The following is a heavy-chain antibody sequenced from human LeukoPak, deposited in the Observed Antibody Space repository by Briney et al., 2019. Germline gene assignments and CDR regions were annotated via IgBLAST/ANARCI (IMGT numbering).Heavy chain of an antibody. V-gene: IGHV4-39*07. D-gene: IGHD3-22*01. J-gene: IGHJ4*02. CDR3: ARDPGLTMIVVERYFDY. CDR1: GGSISSSSYY. Sequence: SETLSLTCTVSGGSISSSSYYWGWIRQPPGKGLEWIGSIYYSGSTYYNPSLKSRVTISVDTSKNQFSLKLSSVTAADTAVYYCARDPGLTMIVVERYFDYWGQGTLVTVSS. CDR2: IYYSGST.